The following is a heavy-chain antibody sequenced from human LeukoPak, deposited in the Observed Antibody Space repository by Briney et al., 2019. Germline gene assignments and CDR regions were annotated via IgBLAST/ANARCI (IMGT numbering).Heavy chain of an antibody. V-gene: IGHV1-2*02. CDR2: INPRIDET. D-gene: IGHD3-10*01. CDR3: ATEGSYVLTSFDH. Sequence: GASVRVSCKTSGYTFTAYHIHWVRLAPGQGLEWMGWINPRIDETTFAPKFQGRVAMTTDTSLTTAYMELSSLTSDDTAVYFCATEGSYVLTSFDHWGLGTMVTVSS. CDR1: GYTFTAYH. J-gene: IGHJ4*02.